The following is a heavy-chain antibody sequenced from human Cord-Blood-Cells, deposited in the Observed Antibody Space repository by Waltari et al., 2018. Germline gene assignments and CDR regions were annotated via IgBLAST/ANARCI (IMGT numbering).Heavy chain of an antibody. CDR2: MNPNSGNT. J-gene: IGHJ6*03. V-gene: IGHV1-8*03. CDR1: GYTFTSYA. CDR3: ARGLYSSSWITLYYYYYMDV. Sequence: QVQLVQSGAEVKKPGASVKVSCKASGYTFTSYAINWVRQATGQGLEWMGWMNPNSGNTGYAQKFQGRVTITRNTSISTAYMELSSLRSEDTAVYYCARGLYSSSWITLYYYYYMDVWGKGTTVTVSS. D-gene: IGHD6-13*01.